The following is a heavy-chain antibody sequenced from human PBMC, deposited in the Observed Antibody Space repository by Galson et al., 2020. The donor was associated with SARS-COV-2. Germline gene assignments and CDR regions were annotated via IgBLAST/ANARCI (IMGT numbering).Heavy chain of an antibody. J-gene: IGHJ4*02. D-gene: IGHD2-2*01. CDR3: ARLSDIVVVPAAMPFDY. Sequence: TLSLTCTVSGGSISSSSYYWGWIRQPPGKGLEWIGSIYYSGSTYYNPSLKSRVTISVDTSKNQFSLKLSSVTAADTAVYYCARLSDIVVVPAAMPFDYWGQGTLVTVSS. V-gene: IGHV4-39*01. CDR2: IYYSGST. CDR1: GGSISSSSYY.